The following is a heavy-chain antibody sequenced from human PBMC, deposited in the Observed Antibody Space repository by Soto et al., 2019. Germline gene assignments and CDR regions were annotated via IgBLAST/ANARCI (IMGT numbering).Heavy chain of an antibody. CDR2: IIPIFGTA. CDR3: ARYADREANWNYKPY. Sequence: ASVKVSCKASGGTFSSYAISWVRQAPGQGLEWMGGIIPIFGTANYAQKFQGRVTITADESTSTAYMELSSLRSEDTAVYYCARYADREANWNYKPYWGQGTLVTVSS. D-gene: IGHD1-7*01. V-gene: IGHV1-69*13. CDR1: GGTFSSYA. J-gene: IGHJ4*02.